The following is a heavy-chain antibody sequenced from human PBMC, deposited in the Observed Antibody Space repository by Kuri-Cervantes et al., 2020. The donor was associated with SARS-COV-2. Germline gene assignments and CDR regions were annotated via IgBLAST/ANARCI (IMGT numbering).Heavy chain of an antibody. Sequence: SETLSLTCTVSGGSISSRYWSWIRQPPGKGLEWIGYISYNGSTNYSPSLKSRVTISVDTSKNQFSLKLSSVTAADTAVYYCARAYGFLRYIYYMDVWGRGTTVTVSS. J-gene: IGHJ6*03. CDR3: ARAYGFLRYIYYMDV. D-gene: IGHD4-17*01. CDR1: GGSISSRY. CDR2: ISYNGST. V-gene: IGHV4-59*11.